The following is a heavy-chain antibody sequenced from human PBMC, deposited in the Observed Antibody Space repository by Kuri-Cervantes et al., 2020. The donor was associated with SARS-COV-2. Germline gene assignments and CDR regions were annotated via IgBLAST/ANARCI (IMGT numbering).Heavy chain of an antibody. Sequence: SVKVSCKASGGTFSSYAISWVRQAPGQGLEWMGRIIPILGIANYAQKFQGRVTITADKSTSTAYMELSSLRSEDTAVYYCAGATPSGPTTPGIWGQGTMVTVSS. CDR3: AGATPSGPTTPGI. V-gene: IGHV1-69*04. D-gene: IGHD3-10*01. CDR2: IIPILGIA. J-gene: IGHJ3*02. CDR1: GGTFSSYA.